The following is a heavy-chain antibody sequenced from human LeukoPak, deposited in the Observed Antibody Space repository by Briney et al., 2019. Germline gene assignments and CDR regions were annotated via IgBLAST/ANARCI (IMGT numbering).Heavy chain of an antibody. J-gene: IGHJ1*01. CDR2: IYYSGST. CDR1: GGSFSSYY. Sequence: PSETLSLTCAVYGGSFSSYYWSWIRQPPGKGLEWIGYIYYSGSTNYNPSLKSRVTISVDTSKNQFSLKLSSVTAADTAVYYCARDACSSTSCYGYFQHWGQGTLVTVSS. V-gene: IGHV4-59*01. D-gene: IGHD2-2*01. CDR3: ARDACSSTSCYGYFQH.